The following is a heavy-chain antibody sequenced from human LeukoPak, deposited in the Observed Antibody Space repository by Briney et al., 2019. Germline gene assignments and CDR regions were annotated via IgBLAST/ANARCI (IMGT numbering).Heavy chain of an antibody. CDR1: GGTFGSYA. D-gene: IGHD5-18*01. CDR2: IIPIFGTA. Sequence: SVKVSCKASGGTFGSYAISWVRQAPGQGLEWMGGIIPIFGTANYAQKFQGRVTITADESTSTAYMELSSLRSEDTAVYYCASSRGEGYSYGLDAFDYWGQGTLVTVSS. CDR3: ASSRGEGYSYGLDAFDY. J-gene: IGHJ4*02. V-gene: IGHV1-69*13.